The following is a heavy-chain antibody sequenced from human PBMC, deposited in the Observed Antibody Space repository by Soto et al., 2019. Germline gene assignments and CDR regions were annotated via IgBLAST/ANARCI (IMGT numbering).Heavy chain of an antibody. J-gene: IGHJ4*02. CDR3: AKGSSGWYSHFDY. D-gene: IGHD6-19*01. Sequence: GESLRLSCAASGFTFSSYAMSWVRQAPGKGLEWVSAISGSGGSTYYAAPVKGRFTISRDDSKNTLYLQMNSLRAEDTAVYYCAKGSSGWYSHFDYWGQGTLVTVSS. V-gene: IGHV3-23*01. CDR2: ISGSGGST. CDR1: GFTFSSYA.